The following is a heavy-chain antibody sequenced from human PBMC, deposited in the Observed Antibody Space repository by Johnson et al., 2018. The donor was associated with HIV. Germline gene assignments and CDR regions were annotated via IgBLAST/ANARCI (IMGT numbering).Heavy chain of an antibody. J-gene: IGHJ3*02. CDR3: ARDEPYNLNAFDI. CDR2: VNWNGGST. CDR1: GFTFDDFG. Sequence: VQLVESGGGLVRPGGSLRLCCAASGFTFDDFGMSWVRQAPGKGLEWVSNVNWNGGSTGYADSVKGRFTISRDNAKNSLYLQMNSLRAEDTAVYYCARDEPYNLNAFDIWGQGTMVTVSS. V-gene: IGHV3-20*04. D-gene: IGHD5-24*01.